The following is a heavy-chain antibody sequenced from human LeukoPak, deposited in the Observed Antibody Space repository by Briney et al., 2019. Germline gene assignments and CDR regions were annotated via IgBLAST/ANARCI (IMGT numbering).Heavy chain of an antibody. CDR1: TLTSSDSA. D-gene: IGHD1-26*01. J-gene: IGHJ4*02. CDR3: TRVGPSTVFDY. CDR2: IRNKPHRYAT. V-gene: IGHV3-73*01. Sequence: GGSLKLSCAASTLTSSDSAIHCVRHPSREVLEWVGRIRNKPHRYATAYDESLKGKFTISRDDSKNKAYLQMSSLKIEDTAVYYCTRVGPSTVFDYWGQGTQVTVSS.